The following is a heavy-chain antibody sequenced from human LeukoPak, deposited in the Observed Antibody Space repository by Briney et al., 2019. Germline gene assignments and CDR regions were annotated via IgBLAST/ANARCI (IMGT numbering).Heavy chain of an antibody. CDR3: ARGRTIFEVIIPDY. CDR2: ISSSSSTI. J-gene: IGHJ4*02. V-gene: IGHV3-48*01. Sequence: GGSLRLSCAASGFTFSSYSTNWVRQAPGKGLEWVSYISSSSSTIYYADSVKGRFTISRDNSKNTLYLQMNSLRAEDTAVYYCARGRTIFEVIIPDYWGQGTLVTVSS. D-gene: IGHD3-3*01. CDR1: GFTFSSYS.